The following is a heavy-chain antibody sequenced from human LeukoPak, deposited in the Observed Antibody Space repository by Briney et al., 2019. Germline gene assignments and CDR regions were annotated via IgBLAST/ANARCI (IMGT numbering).Heavy chain of an antibody. D-gene: IGHD3-22*01. CDR3: ARAQGNYYDSSGYPDY. CDR1: GGSISSYY. Sequence: NTSETLSLTCTVSGGSISSYYWSWIRQPAGKGLEWIGRIYTSGSTNYNPSLKSRVTISVDTSKNQFSLKLSSVTAADTAVYYCARAQGNYYDSSGYPDYWGQGTLVTVSS. J-gene: IGHJ4*02. V-gene: IGHV4-4*07. CDR2: IYTSGST.